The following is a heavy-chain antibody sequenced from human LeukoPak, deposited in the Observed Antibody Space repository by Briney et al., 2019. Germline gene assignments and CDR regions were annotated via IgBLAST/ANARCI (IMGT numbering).Heavy chain of an antibody. CDR1: GYTFTGYY. CDR3: ARDKSSGYYYDAFDI. CDR2: INPNSGGT. V-gene: IGHV1-2*02. Sequence: ASVKVSCKASGYTFTGYYMHWVRQAPGQGLEWMGWINPNSGGTNYAQKLQGRVTMTTDTSTSTAYMELRSLRSDDTAVYYCARDKSSGYYYDAFDIWGQGTMVTVSS. J-gene: IGHJ3*02. D-gene: IGHD3-22*01.